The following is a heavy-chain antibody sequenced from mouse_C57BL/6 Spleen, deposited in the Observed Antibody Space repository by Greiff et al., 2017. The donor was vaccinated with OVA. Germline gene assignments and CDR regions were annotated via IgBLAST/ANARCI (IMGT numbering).Heavy chain of an antibody. Sequence: VQLQQSGAELVRPGASVKLSCTASGFNIKDYYMHWVKQRPEQGLEWIGRIDPEDGDTEYAPKFQGKATMTADTSSNTAYLQLSSLTSEDTAVYYCTHSNYVDYAMDYWGQGTSVTVSS. CDR2: IDPEDGDT. J-gene: IGHJ4*01. CDR1: GFNIKDYY. CDR3: THSNYVDYAMDY. D-gene: IGHD2-5*01. V-gene: IGHV14-1*01.